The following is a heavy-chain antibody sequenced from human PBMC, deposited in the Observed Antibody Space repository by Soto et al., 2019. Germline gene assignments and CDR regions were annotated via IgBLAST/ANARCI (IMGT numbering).Heavy chain of an antibody. Sequence: SETLSLTCAVYGGALSGFYWSWVRQPPGLGLEWIGDISHSGFTNYNPSLKSRVSLSIDTSQNQFSLRLSSVTAADTAVYYCSRVDASASDSPSFDYWGQGSLVTVSS. CDR3: SRVDASASDSPSFDY. J-gene: IGHJ4*02. CDR2: ISHSGFT. CDR1: GGALSGFY. D-gene: IGHD2-8*01. V-gene: IGHV4-34*01.